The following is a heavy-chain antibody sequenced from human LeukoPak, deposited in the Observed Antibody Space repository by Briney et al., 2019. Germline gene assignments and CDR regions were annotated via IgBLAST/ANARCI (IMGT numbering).Heavy chain of an antibody. CDR3: ARSDLATITAGPFEY. V-gene: IGHV1-18*01. J-gene: IGHJ4*02. Sequence: GASVKVSCKASGYTFSTYGITWVRQARGQGLEWMGWISGHQGSTKYAQNFQGRVTMTIDTSTSTAYMDLRSLRSDDTAIYFCARSDLATITAGPFEYWGQGTLVAVSS. CDR2: ISGHQGST. D-gene: IGHD5-12*01. CDR1: GYTFSTYG.